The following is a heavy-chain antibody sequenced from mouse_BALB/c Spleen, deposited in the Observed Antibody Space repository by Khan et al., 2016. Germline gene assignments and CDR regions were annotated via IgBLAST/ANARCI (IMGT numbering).Heavy chain of an antibody. V-gene: IGHV6-6*02. CDR1: GFTFSNYW. CDR2: IRLKSDDYVT. D-gene: IGHD2-3*01. CDR3: WLLL. J-gene: IGHJ2*01. Sequence: EVELVESGGGLVQPGGSMKLSCVASGFTFSNYWMNWVRQSPEKGLEWVAEIRLKSDDYVTHDAVSVKGRFTISRAESKSSVYLQMNNFIAEDTGIYYGWLLLWGQGTTLTVSS.